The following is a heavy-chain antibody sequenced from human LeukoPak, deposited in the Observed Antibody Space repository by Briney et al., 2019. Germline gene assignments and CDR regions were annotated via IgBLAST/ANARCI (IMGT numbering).Heavy chain of an antibody. D-gene: IGHD2-8*01. CDR1: GYTFTSYG. CDR3: ARDLMVYAKNWFDP. J-gene: IGHJ5*02. CDR2: IIPIFGTA. Sequence: SVKVSCKASGYTFTSYGISWVRQAPGQGLEWMGGIIPIFGTANYAQKFQGRVTITADKSTSTAYMELSSLRSEDTAVYYCARDLMVYAKNWFDPWGQGTLVTVSS. V-gene: IGHV1-69*06.